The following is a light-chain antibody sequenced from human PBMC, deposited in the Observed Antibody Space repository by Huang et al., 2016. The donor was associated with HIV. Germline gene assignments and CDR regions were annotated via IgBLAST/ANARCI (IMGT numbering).Light chain of an antibody. V-gene: IGKV3D-15*01. CDR2: DTS. Sequence: EIVMTQSPATLSVSPGGGATLSCRASQKVRSNLAWYQQTPGQAPRLLIYDTSTRASGVPARFSGSGSGTEFTLTISGLQSEDFAVYYCQQYDNWPPGLTFGGGTKVEIK. CDR1: QKVRSN. CDR3: QQYDNWPPGLT. J-gene: IGKJ4*01.